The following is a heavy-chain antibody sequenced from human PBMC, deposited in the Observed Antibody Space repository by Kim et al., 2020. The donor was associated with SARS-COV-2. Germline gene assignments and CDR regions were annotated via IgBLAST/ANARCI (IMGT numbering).Heavy chain of an antibody. J-gene: IGHJ4*02. CDR3: AMTRGGEMVRGVITRLQFDY. CDR1: GFTFSSYA. V-gene: IGHV3-23*01. Sequence: GGSLRLSCAASGFTFSSYAMSWVRQAPGKGLEWVSAISGSGGSTYYADSVKGRFTISRDNSKNTLYLQMNSLRAEDTAVYYCAMTRGGEMVRGVITRLQFDYWGQGTLVTVSS. D-gene: IGHD3-10*01. CDR2: ISGSGGST.